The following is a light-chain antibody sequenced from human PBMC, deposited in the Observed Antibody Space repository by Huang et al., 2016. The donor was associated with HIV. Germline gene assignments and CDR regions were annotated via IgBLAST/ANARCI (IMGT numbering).Light chain of an antibody. Sequence: EIVLTQSPDPLSLSPGQRATLSCRACQLLNNFLNWYQHKPGQSPRLLFYDASNRAAGMPARFNGSGSGTDFTLTITSLKPEEFAIYYSQQRSNSLTFGGGTKVEIK. CDR1: QLLNNF. J-gene: IGKJ4*01. CDR2: DAS. CDR3: QQRSNSLT. V-gene: IGKV3-11*01.